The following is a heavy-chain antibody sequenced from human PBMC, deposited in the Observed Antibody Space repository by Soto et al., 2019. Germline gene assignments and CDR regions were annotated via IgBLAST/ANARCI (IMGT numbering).Heavy chain of an antibody. D-gene: IGHD1-26*01. J-gene: IGHJ5*02. Sequence: SVKVSCKASGGTFSSYAISWVRQAPGQGLEWMGGIIPIFGTANYAQKFQGRVTITADESTSTAYMELSSLRSEDTAVYYCARDMHAGFTHYFDPWGQGTLVTVSS. CDR1: GGTFSSYA. V-gene: IGHV1-69*13. CDR2: IIPIFGTA. CDR3: ARDMHAGFTHYFDP.